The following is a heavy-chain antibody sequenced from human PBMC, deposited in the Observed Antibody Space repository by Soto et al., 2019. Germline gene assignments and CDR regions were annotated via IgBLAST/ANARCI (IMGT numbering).Heavy chain of an antibody. CDR2: IKSGGNT. Sequence: GESLKISCVASGFAVSTDWMYWVRQAPGKGLEWISVIKSGGNTHYADSVEGRFSISRDNSKNTVYLQMNSLRGEDTAVYYCVRENYYYGMDVWGQGTTVTVSS. J-gene: IGHJ6*02. CDR3: VRENYYYGMDV. V-gene: IGHV3-66*01. CDR1: GFAVSTDW.